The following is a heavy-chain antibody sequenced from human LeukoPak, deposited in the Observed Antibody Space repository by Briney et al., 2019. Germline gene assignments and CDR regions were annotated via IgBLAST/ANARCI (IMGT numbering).Heavy chain of an antibody. CDR3: AREGAMYDSSGYNVGDYFDY. Sequence: PSETLSLTCTVSGGSIRSYYWSWIRQPAGKGLEWIGRIYISGSTNYNPSLKSRVTISVDTSKNQFSLKLRSVTAADTAVYYCAREGAMYDSSGYNVGDYFDYWGQGTLVTVSS. D-gene: IGHD3-22*01. J-gene: IGHJ4*02. CDR2: IYISGST. V-gene: IGHV4-4*07. CDR1: GGSIRSYY.